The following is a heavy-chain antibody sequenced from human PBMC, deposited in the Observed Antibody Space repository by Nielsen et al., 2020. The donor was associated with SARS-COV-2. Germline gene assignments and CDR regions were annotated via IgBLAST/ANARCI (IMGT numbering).Heavy chain of an antibody. Sequence: GGSLRLSCAASGFTFSNYVMNWVRQSPGKGLEWVSAISASGASTYYADSVKGRFTISRDNAKNSLYLQMNSLRAEDTAVYYCARDGLHVDTAMVTWFYYYGMDVWGQGTTVTVSS. CDR1: GFTFSNYV. J-gene: IGHJ6*02. CDR2: ISASGAST. CDR3: ARDGLHVDTAMVTWFYYYGMDV. D-gene: IGHD5-18*01. V-gene: IGHV3-23*01.